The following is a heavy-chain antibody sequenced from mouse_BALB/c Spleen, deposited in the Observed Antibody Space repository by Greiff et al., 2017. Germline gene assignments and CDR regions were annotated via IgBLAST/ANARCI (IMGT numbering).Heavy chain of an antibody. Sequence: DVQLQESGPGLVKPSQSLSLTCSVTGYSITSGYYWNWIRQFPGNKLEWMGYISYDGSNNYNPSLKNRISITRDTSKNQFFLKLNSVTTEDTATYYCARDGGNYGFAYWGQGTLVTVSA. CDR3: ARDGGNYGFAY. CDR2: ISYDGSN. J-gene: IGHJ3*01. CDR1: GYSITSGYY. D-gene: IGHD2-1*01. V-gene: IGHV3-6*02.